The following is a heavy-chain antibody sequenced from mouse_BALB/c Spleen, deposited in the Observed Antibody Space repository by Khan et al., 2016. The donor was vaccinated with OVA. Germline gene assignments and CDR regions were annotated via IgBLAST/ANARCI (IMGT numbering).Heavy chain of an antibody. CDR2: IYPGNVNT. D-gene: IGHD2-1*01. V-gene: IGHV1S56*01. CDR3: GRGGYYCNYPGWFFY. CDR1: GYTFTNYY. J-gene: IGHJ3*01. Sequence: QVQLKQSGPELVKPGASVRISCKASGYTFTNYYIHWIKQRPGQGLEWIGWIYPGNVNTKYNEKFKGKATLTADKSSSTAYMQLSSLTSEDSAVYFRGRGGYYCNYPGWFFYRGQGTLVTVSA.